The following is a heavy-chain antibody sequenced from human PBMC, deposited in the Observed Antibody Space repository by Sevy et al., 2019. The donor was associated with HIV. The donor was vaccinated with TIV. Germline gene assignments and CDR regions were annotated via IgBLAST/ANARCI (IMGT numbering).Heavy chain of an antibody. V-gene: IGHV3-48*02. CDR2: ISSSSTI. CDR1: GFTFSSYS. J-gene: IGHJ3*02. D-gene: IGHD1-1*01. CDR3: ARENRLDMDAFDI. Sequence: GGSLRLSCAASGFTFSSYSMNWVRQAPGKGLEWVSYISSSSTIYYADSVKGRFTISRDNAKNSLYLQMNSLRDEDTAVYYCARENRLDMDAFDIWGQGTMVTVSS.